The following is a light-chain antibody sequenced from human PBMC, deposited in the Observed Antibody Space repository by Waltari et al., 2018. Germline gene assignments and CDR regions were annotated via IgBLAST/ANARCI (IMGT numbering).Light chain of an antibody. V-gene: IGLV1-47*01. CDR3: AAWDDSLSGLV. Sequence: QSVLTQPPSASGTPGQRVTIPCSGRSSNIGSTYVNWYQRLPGTAPNSLIHRNNRRPSGVPDRFSGSKSGTSASLAISGLRSEDEADYYCAAWDDSLSGLVFGGGTKLTVL. J-gene: IGLJ2*01. CDR2: RNN. CDR1: SSNIGSTY.